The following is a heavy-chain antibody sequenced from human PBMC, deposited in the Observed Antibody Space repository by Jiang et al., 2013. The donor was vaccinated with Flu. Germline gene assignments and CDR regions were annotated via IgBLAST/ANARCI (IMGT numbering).Heavy chain of an antibody. J-gene: IGHJ2*01. CDR2: IYHSGST. CDR3: ARAYYYGSGIGPKLDL. Sequence: SETLSLTCTVSGGSISSSNWWSWVRQPPGKGLEWIGEIYHSGSTNYNPSLKSRVTISVDKSKNQFSLKLSSVTAADTAVYYCARAYYYGSGIGPKLDLWGRGTLVTVSS. D-gene: IGHD3-10*01. V-gene: IGHV4-4*02. CDR1: GGSISSSNW.